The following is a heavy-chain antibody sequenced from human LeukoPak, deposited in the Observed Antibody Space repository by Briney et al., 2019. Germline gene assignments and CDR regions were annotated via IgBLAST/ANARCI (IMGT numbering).Heavy chain of an antibody. Sequence: GESLKISCKGSGYSFTSYWIGWLRQMPGKGLEWMGIIYPGDSDTRYSPSFQGQVTISADKSISTAYLQWSSLKASDTAMYYCARRYCSGGSCSYVDYWGQGTLVTVSS. V-gene: IGHV5-51*01. D-gene: IGHD2-15*01. CDR1: GYSFTSYW. CDR3: ARRYCSGGSCSYVDY. CDR2: IYPGDSDT. J-gene: IGHJ4*02.